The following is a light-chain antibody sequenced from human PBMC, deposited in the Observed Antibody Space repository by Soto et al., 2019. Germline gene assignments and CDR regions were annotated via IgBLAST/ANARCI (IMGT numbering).Light chain of an antibody. CDR2: DAS. V-gene: IGKV1-5*01. Sequence: DIQMTQSPFTLSASVGVRVTITCRASESIGAWLAWYQQKPGKAPKLLIYDASSLESGVPSRFSGSASGTQFTLTISSLQPDDFATYFCQQYNNYPYTFGQGTKLEFK. J-gene: IGKJ2*01. CDR3: QQYNNYPYT. CDR1: ESIGAW.